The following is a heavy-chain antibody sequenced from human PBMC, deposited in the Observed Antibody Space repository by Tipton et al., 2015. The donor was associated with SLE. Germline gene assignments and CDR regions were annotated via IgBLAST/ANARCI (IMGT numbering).Heavy chain of an antibody. CDR3: ASRRHYYDSSGYYWGAFDI. V-gene: IGHV4-59*11. D-gene: IGHD3-22*01. CDR1: GGSISSHY. Sequence: TLSLTCTVSGGSISSHYWSWIRQPPGKGLEWIGYISYSETTNYNPSLKSRVTISVDTSKNQFSLKLRSVTAADTAVYYCASRRHYYDSSGYYWGAFDIWGQGTMVTVSS. CDR2: ISYSETT. J-gene: IGHJ3*02.